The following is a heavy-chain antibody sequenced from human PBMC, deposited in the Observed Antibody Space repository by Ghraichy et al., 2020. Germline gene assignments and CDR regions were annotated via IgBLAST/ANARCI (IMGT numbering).Heavy chain of an antibody. D-gene: IGHD5-24*01. V-gene: IGHV3-48*03. J-gene: IGHJ4*02. CDR3: ARVLVDGYNCFGY. CDR2: ISSSGSTI. Sequence: RFSYISSSGSTIYYAGSVKGRFTISRDNAKNSLYLQMNSLRAEDTAVYYCARVLVDGYNCFGYWGQG.